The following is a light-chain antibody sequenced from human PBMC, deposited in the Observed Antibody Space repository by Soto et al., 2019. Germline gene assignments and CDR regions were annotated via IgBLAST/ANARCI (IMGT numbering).Light chain of an antibody. CDR2: KAS. CDR3: QHYNSYSEA. V-gene: IGKV1-5*03. Sequence: DIQMTPSPSTLSGSVGDRVTITCLASQTISSWSAWYQQKPGKAPKLLIYKASTLKSGVPSRFSGSGSGTEFTLTISSLQPDDFATYYCQHYNSYSEAFGQGTKVDIK. CDR1: QTISSW. J-gene: IGKJ1*01.